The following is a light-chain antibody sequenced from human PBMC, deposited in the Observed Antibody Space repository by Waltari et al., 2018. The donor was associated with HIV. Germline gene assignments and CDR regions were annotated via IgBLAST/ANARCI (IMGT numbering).Light chain of an antibody. J-gene: IGKJ2*01. CDR2: AAS. CDR3: QQYENWPYT. V-gene: IGKV3-15*01. Sequence: EIFLTQSPATLSVSPGDRATLSCRASQSVSTNLAWYQFKPGQAPRLLIRAASTRASGVQARFSGSGSGAEFTLAISSLQSEDFALYYCQQYENWPYTFGQGTKVEIK. CDR1: QSVSTN.